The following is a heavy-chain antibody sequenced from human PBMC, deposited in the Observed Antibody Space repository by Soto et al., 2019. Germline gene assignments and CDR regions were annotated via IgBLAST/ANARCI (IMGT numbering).Heavy chain of an antibody. Sequence: PVGSLRLSCATSGFTFSSYGMHWVRQAPGKGLEWVAVIWYDGSNKYYADSVKGRFTISRDNSKNTLYLQMNSLRAEDTAVYYCARDKLEAFDYWGQGTLVTVSS. J-gene: IGHJ4*02. CDR2: IWYDGSNK. CDR3: ARDKLEAFDY. CDR1: GFTFSSYG. V-gene: IGHV3-33*01. D-gene: IGHD3-3*01.